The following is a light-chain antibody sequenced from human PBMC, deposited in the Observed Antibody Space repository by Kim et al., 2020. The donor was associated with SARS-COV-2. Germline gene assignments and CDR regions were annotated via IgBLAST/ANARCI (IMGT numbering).Light chain of an antibody. J-gene: IGKJ1*01. V-gene: IGKV1-39*01. Sequence: AVGDRVTITCRASQSISSYVNWYQQKPGKAPKHLIYAASSLQSGVPSRFSGSGSGTDFTLTISSLQPEDFATYYGQQSYSTLTWTFGQGTKVDIK. CDR1: QSISSY. CDR3: QQSYSTLTWT. CDR2: AAS.